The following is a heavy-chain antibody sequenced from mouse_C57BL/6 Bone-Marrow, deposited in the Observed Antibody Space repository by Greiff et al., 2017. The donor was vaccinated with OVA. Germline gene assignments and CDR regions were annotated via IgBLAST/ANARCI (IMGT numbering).Heavy chain of an antibody. J-gene: IGHJ3*01. D-gene: IGHD2-2*01. V-gene: IGHV1-69*01. CDR3: AISTMVTTEGFAY. CDR1: GYTFTSYW. CDR2: IDPSDSYT. Sequence: QVQLQQPGAELVMPGASVKLSCKASGYTFTSYWMHWVKQRPGQGLEWIGEIDPSDSYTNYNQKFKGKSTLTVDKSSSTAYMQLSSLTSEDSAVYFCAISTMVTTEGFAYWGQGTLVTVSA.